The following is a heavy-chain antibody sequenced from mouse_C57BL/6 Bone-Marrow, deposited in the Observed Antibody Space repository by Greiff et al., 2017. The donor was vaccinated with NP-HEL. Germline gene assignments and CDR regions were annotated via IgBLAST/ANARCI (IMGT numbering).Heavy chain of an antibody. CDR1: GYTFTDYN. J-gene: IGHJ4*01. D-gene: IGHD2-4*01. V-gene: IGHV1-18*01. Sequence: EVQLQQSGPELVKPGASVKIPCKASGYTFTDYNMDWVKQSHGQSLEWIGDINPNNGGTIYNQKFKGKATLTVDKSSSTAYMELRSLTSEDTAVYYCARPIYYDYAYAMDYWGQGTSVTVSS. CDR2: INPNNGGT. CDR3: ARPIYYDYAYAMDY.